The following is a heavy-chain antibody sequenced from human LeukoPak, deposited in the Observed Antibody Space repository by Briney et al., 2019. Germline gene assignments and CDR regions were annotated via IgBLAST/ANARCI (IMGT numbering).Heavy chain of an antibody. J-gene: IGHJ5*02. CDR2: IYYSGSI. CDR1: GGSISSSSYY. D-gene: IGHD6-6*01. CDR3: ARYSSSSGWFDP. V-gene: IGHV4-39*01. Sequence: SETLSLTCTVSGGSISSSSYYWVWIRQPPGKGLEWIGNIYYSGSILYNPSLQSRVSISVDTSKNQFSLKLSSVTAADTAVYYCARYSSSSGWFDPWGQGTLVTVSS.